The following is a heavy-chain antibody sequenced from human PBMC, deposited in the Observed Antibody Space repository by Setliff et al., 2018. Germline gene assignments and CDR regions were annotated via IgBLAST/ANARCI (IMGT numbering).Heavy chain of an antibody. CDR1: GFTFSSYA. CDR2: ISYDGSNK. D-gene: IGHD3-3*01. Sequence: GASVKVSCAASGFTFSSYAMHWVRQAPGKGLEWVAVISYDGSNKYYADSVKGRFTISRDNSKNTLYLQMNSLRAEDTAVYYCARSRLRFLEWLLYPTGFDYWGQGTLVTVSS. V-gene: IGHV3-30*04. CDR3: ARSRLRFLEWLLYPTGFDY. J-gene: IGHJ4*02.